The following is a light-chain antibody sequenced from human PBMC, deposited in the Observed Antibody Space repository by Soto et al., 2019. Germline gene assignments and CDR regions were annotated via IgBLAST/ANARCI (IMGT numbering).Light chain of an antibody. Sequence: DTQMTQSPSTLSASVGDRVTITCRASQSISTWLAWYQQKPGKAPKLLIYDASSLEGGVPSRFSGSGSGTEFTLTISSLQVDDFATYYCQQYNSYSRTFGQGTKVEIK. CDR2: DAS. CDR1: QSISTW. J-gene: IGKJ1*01. CDR3: QQYNSYSRT. V-gene: IGKV1-5*01.